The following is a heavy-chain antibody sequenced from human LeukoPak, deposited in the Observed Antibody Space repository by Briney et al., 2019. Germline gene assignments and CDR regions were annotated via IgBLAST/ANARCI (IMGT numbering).Heavy chain of an antibody. CDR3: ARGTMVRGVPNFDY. CDR2: ISGSGGST. V-gene: IGHV3-23*01. Sequence: GGSLRLSCAASGFTFSSYAMSWVRQPPRKGLEWVSAISGSGGSTYYADSAQGRFTIPRENSKNTLYLQMNSLRAGDTAVYYCARGTMVRGVPNFDYWGQGTLVTVSS. D-gene: IGHD3-10*01. CDR1: GFTFSSYA. J-gene: IGHJ4*02.